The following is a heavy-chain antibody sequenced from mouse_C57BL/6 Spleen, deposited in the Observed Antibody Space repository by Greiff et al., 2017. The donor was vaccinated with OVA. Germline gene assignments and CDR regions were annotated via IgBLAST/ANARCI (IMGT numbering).Heavy chain of an antibody. D-gene: IGHD1-1*01. CDR1: GYTFTDYE. CDR2: IDPETGGT. CDR3: TQTGTITTVVEVFLDY. V-gene: IGHV1-15*01. J-gene: IGHJ2*01. Sequence: QVQLQQSGAELVRPGASVTLSCKASGYTFTDYEMHWVKQTPVHGLEWIGAIDPETGGTADNQKFKGKAILTADKSSSTAYMELRSLTSEDSAVYYCTQTGTITTVVEVFLDYWGQGTTLTVSS.